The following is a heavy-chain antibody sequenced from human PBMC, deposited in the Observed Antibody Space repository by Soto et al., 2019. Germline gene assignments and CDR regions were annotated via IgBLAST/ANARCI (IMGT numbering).Heavy chain of an antibody. CDR1: GFTFSSYA. CDR3: ARGEQRQWLVIQLFDY. Sequence: QVQLVESGGGVVQPGRSLRLSCAASGFTFSSYAMHWVRQAPGKGLEWVAVISYDGSNKYYADSVKGRFTISRDNSKTTLYLQMNSLRAEDTAVYYCARGEQRQWLVIQLFDYWGQGTLVTVSS. D-gene: IGHD6-19*01. J-gene: IGHJ4*02. V-gene: IGHV3-30-3*01. CDR2: ISYDGSNK.